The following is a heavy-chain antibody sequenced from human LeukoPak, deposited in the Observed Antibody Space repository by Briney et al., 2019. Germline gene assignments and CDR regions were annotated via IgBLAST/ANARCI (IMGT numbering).Heavy chain of an antibody. CDR3: ARLGRCSSTSCPDY. V-gene: IGHV1-69*05. CDR2: IIPIFGTA. D-gene: IGHD2-2*01. CDR1: GGTFSSYA. Sequence: GASVKVSCKASGGTFSSYAISWVRQAPGQGLEWMGGIIPIFGTANYAQKFQGRVTITTDESTSTAYMELSSLRSEDTAVYYCARLGRCSSTSCPDYWGQETLVTVSS. J-gene: IGHJ4*02.